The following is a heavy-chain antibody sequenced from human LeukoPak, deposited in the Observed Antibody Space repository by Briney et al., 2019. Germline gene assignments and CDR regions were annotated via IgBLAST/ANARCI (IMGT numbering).Heavy chain of an antibody. J-gene: IGHJ5*02. CDR3: ARAPKDDTAMVNWFDP. CDR1: GGSISSGDYY. Sequence: SETLSLTCTVSGGSISSGDYYWSWIRQPPGKGLEWIGYIYHSGSTYYNPSLKSRVTISVDTSKNQFSLKLSSVTAADTAVYYCARAPKDDTAMVNWFDPWGQGTLVTVSS. CDR2: IYHSGST. D-gene: IGHD5-18*01. V-gene: IGHV4-30-4*08.